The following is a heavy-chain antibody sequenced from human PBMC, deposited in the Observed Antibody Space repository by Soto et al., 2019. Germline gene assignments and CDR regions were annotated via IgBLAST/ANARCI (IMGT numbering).Heavy chain of an antibody. CDR3: ARRSFDY. V-gene: IGHV1-2*02. Sequence: ASVKVSCKASGYTFTDYYIHWVRQAPGQGLEWLGWINPHSGSKKFAQEFQGRVTLTSDTSINTVYMVLNGLTSADTAIYYCARRSFDYWGQGTLVTVSS. CDR1: GYTFTDYY. J-gene: IGHJ4*02. CDR2: INPHSGSK.